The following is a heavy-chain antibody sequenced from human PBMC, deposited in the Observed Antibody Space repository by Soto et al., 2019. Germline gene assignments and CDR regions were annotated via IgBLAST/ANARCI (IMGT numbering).Heavy chain of an antibody. CDR2: INLSGGST. CDR1: GFRFDLYY. D-gene: IGHD3-10*01. Sequence: QVYLVQSGADLKKPGASVTVSCRAPGFRFDLYYIHWVRQAPGQGLEWLGMINLSGGSTRYAEKFLGRVTMTRDTSAATAYMELSSLKSEDTAVYFCARQGFGESPLDYWGQGTLVVVSS. J-gene: IGHJ4*02. CDR3: ARQGFGESPLDY. V-gene: IGHV1-46*02.